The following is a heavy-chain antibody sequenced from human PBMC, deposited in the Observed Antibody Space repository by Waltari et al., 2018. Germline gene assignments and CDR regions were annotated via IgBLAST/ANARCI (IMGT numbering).Heavy chain of an antibody. CDR3: ATGGWGFYFDY. CDR2: ISSSSSDT. J-gene: IGHJ4*02. V-gene: IGHV3-21*01. D-gene: IGHD7-27*01. Sequence: EVQLVESGGGLVKPGGSLRLSFAAYGFTFRGYNRNWVRQAPGKGLEWVSSISSSSSDTHYADSVKGRFTISRDNAKNSLYLQMNSLRAEDTAVYYCATGGWGFYFDYWGPGTLVTVSS. CDR1: GFTFRGYN.